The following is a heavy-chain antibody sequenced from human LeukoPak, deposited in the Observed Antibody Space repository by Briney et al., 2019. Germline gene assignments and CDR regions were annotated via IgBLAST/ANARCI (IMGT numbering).Heavy chain of an antibody. CDR1: GYSFTTYW. V-gene: IGHV5-51*01. CDR2: IYPGDSDT. CDR3: ARHLRLWQNWFDP. J-gene: IGHJ5*02. Sequence: GESLKISCKGSGYSFTTYWIGWVRQMPGKGPEWMGIIYPGDSDTGYSPSFQGQVTISADKSISTAYLQWSSLKASDTAMYYCARHLRLWQNWFDPWGQGTLVTVSS. D-gene: IGHD5-18*01.